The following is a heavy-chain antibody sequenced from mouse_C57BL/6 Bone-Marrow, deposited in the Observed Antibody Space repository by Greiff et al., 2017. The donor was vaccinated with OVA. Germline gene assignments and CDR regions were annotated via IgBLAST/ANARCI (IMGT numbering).Heavy chain of an antibody. CDR2: IHPNSGST. Sequence: VQLQQPGAELVKPGASVKLSCKASGYTFPSYWMHWVKQRPGQGLEWIGMIHPNSGSTNYNAKFTSKATLTVDNSSSPAYMQLSSLTSEDAAVYYCSRSKAIYYGNPAWFAYWGQGTLVTVSA. D-gene: IGHD2-1*01. CDR3: SRSKAIYYGNPAWFAY. J-gene: IGHJ3*01. CDR1: GYTFPSYW. V-gene: IGHV1-64*01.